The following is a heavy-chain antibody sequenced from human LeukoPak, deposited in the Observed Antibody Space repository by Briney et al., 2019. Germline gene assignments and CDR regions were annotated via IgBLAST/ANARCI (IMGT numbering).Heavy chain of an antibody. V-gene: IGHV3-48*01. CDR3: ARDTRSLIDY. CDR2: ISSNSAST. Sequence: PGRSLRLSCAASGFSFSTDSMNWVRQVPGKGLEWISYISSNSASTYYADSVKGRFTISRDNAKNSLYLHMNSMRADDTAVYYCARDTRSLIDYWGQGTLVTVSS. D-gene: IGHD1-26*01. CDR1: GFSFSTDS. J-gene: IGHJ4*02.